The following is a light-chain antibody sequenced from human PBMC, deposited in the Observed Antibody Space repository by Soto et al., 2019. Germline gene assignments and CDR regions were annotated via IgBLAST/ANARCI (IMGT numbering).Light chain of an antibody. J-gene: IGKJ2*01. V-gene: IGKV3-11*01. CDR2: DAS. CDR1: QSVSSS. CDR3: QQRSNWPPS. Sequence: EIVLTQSPATLSLSPGERATLSCRASQSVSSSLAWYQQKPGQAPRLLIYDASNRATGIPARFSGSGSRTDFALTISSLEPEDFAVYYCQQRSNWPPSFGQGTKLEIK.